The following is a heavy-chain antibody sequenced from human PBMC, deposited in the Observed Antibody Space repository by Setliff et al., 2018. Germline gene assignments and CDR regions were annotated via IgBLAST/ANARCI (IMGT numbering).Heavy chain of an antibody. D-gene: IGHD3-10*01. CDR3: FGAGSCSY. Sequence: GGSLRLSCTASGLSYTNDWVSWVRQAPGKGLERLASINPHGSEKYYADSVKGRFTISRDNAKNSLSLQMNNLRTEDTAVYYCFGAGSCSYWGQGTLVTVSS. V-gene: IGHV3-7*01. CDR2: INPHGSEK. CDR1: GLSYTNDW. J-gene: IGHJ4*02.